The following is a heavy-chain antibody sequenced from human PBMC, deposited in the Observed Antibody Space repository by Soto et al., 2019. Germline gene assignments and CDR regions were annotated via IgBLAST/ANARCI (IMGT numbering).Heavy chain of an antibody. CDR2: INHSGST. V-gene: IGHV4-34*01. CDR3: ARGLTVTTSGYYYYYMDV. Sequence: PSETLSLTCAVYGGSFSGYYWSWIRQPPGKGLEWIGEINHSGSTNYNPSLKSRVTISVDTSKNQFSLKLSSVTAADTAVYYCARGLTVTTSGYYYYYMDVWGKGTTVTVSS. D-gene: IGHD4-17*01. J-gene: IGHJ6*03. CDR1: GGSFSGYY.